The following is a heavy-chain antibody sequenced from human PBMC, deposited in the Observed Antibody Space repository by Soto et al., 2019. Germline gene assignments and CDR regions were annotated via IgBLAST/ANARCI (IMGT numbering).Heavy chain of an antibody. Sequence: QAQLVQSGAEVRKPRASVKVSCMASGYLLTGYYMHWMRQAPGQGLEWMGWINPNNGGTNYAQKFQGRVTMARDTSINTVYMEMSSLTSDDTAVYFCARSLTISYAMDVWGQGTTVTVSS. J-gene: IGHJ6*02. V-gene: IGHV1-2*02. D-gene: IGHD3-3*01. CDR3: ARSLTISYAMDV. CDR2: INPNNGGT. CDR1: GYLLTGYY.